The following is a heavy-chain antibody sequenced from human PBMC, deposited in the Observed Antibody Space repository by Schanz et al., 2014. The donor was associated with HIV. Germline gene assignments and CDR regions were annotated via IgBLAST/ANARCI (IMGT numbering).Heavy chain of an antibody. D-gene: IGHD3-22*01. CDR1: GYTFTSYY. CDR2: INPNSGGT. J-gene: IGHJ4*02. V-gene: IGHV1-2*02. CDR3: TRLHYYYDRSGFSFDC. Sequence: QVQLVQSGAELKKPGASVKVSCKASGYTFTSYYIHWVRQAPGQGLEWMGWINPNSGGTNLARKLEDGVPMTIGWSITTASTEMSRLHPDDTAMYFCTRLHYYYDRSGFSFDCWGQGTLVTVSS.